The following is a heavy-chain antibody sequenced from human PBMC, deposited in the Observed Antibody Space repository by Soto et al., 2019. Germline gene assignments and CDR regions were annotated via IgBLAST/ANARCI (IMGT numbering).Heavy chain of an antibody. CDR2: INAANGDT. J-gene: IGHJ4*02. Sequence: GASVKVSCKASGYTFTSYGIHWVRQAPGQRLEWMGWINAANGDTKYSPKFQGRVTITRDTSASTAYMELSSLRSEDTAVYYCVRWLVSATGIDSIDFWCPGTLLTV. V-gene: IGHV1-3*01. D-gene: IGHD6-13*01. CDR1: GYTFTSYG. CDR3: VRWLVSATGIDSIDF.